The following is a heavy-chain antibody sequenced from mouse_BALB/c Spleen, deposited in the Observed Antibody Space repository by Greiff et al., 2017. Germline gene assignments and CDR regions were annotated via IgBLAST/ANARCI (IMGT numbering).Heavy chain of an antibody. CDR1: GYSITSDYA. CDR3: ARDYSLYYYAMDY. Sequence: EVQLVESGPGLVKPSQSLSLTCTVTGYSITSDYAWNWIRQFPGNKLEWMGYISYSGSTSYNPSLKSRISITRDTSKNQFFLQLNSVTTEDTATYYCARDYSLYYYAMDYWGQGTSVTVSS. D-gene: IGHD1-1*01. J-gene: IGHJ4*01. CDR2: ISYSGST. V-gene: IGHV3-2*02.